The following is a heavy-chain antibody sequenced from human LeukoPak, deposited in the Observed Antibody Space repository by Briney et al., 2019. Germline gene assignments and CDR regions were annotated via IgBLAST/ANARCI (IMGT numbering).Heavy chain of an antibody. Sequence: SETLSLTCTVSGGSISSGDYYWSWIRQPPGKGLEWIGYIYYSGSTYYNPSLKSRVTISVDTSKNQFSLKLSSMTAADTAVYYCARERPLGYSYGQHFDYWGQGTLVTVSS. CDR3: ARERPLGYSYGQHFDY. V-gene: IGHV4-30-4*01. CDR1: GGSISSGDYY. D-gene: IGHD5-18*01. J-gene: IGHJ4*02. CDR2: IYYSGST.